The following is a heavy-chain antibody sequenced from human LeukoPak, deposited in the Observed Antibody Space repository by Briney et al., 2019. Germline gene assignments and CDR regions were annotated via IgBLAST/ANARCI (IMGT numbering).Heavy chain of an antibody. CDR3: ARGRMQWLFRYYYYGMDV. D-gene: IGHD6-19*01. Sequence: GGSLRLSCAASGFTFSSYGMHWVRQAPGKGLEWVAVISYDGSNKYYADSVKGRFTISRDNSKNTLYLQMNSLRAEDTAVYYCARGRMQWLFRYYYYGMDVWGQGTTVTVSS. CDR2: ISYDGSNK. V-gene: IGHV3-30*03. J-gene: IGHJ6*02. CDR1: GFTFSSYG.